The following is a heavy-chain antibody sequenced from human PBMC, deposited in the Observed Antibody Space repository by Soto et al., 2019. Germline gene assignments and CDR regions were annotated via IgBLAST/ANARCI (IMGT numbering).Heavy chain of an antibody. Sequence: SVRLSCAASGFAFSRYGMNWLRQAPGKGLEWVASISSSTSYVYYADSVKGRFSTSRDNAKNILYLEMYALRTEDTAVYYCARDPSEGRVGNWFESWGQGTLVTVSS. CDR2: ISSSTSYV. V-gene: IGHV3-21*01. CDR1: GFAFSRYG. J-gene: IGHJ5*01. D-gene: IGHD2-2*01. CDR3: ARDPSEGRVGNWFES.